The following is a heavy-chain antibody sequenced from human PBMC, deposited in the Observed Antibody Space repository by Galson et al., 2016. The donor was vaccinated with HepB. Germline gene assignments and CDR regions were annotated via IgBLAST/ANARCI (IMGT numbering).Heavy chain of an antibody. CDR1: GDSISSGTYY. D-gene: IGHD3-3*01. V-gene: IGHV4-61*02. Sequence: TLSLTCSVSGDSISSGTYYWSWIRQPAGRGLEWIGRVYSSGSTNYNPSLKSRAIISVDTSKNQFSLRLSSVTAADTALYYCARDTYYFWDGFTSYAFDIWGQGRMVTVSS. J-gene: IGHJ3*02. CDR2: VYSSGST. CDR3: ARDTYYFWDGFTSYAFDI.